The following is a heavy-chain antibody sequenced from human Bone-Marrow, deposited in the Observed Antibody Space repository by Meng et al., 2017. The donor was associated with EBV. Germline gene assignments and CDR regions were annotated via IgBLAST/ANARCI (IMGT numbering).Heavy chain of an antibody. CDR2: IYWDDDK. D-gene: IGHD6-13*01. CDR1: WFSLSTSVVG. CDR3: AHSGQQLIPLFDY. J-gene: IGHJ4*02. V-gene: IGHV2-5*02. Sequence: HIPWKDLGPTLVKPPPTRTLTRTFAWFSLSTSVVGVGWIRQPPGKALEWLALIYWDDDKRYSPSLKSRLTITKDTSKYQVVLTMTNMDPVDTATYYCAHSGQQLIPLFDYWGQGTLVTVSS.